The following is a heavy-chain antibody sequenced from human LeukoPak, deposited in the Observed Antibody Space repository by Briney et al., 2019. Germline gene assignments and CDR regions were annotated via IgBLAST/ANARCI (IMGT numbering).Heavy chain of an antibody. D-gene: IGHD3-9*01. J-gene: IGHJ6*03. CDR3: ARDQRYFDWYRYYYMDV. CDR2: IYRDGSTT. CDR1: GFGFSRYW. Sequence: GGSLRLSCAASGFGFSRYWMHWVRQAPGTGLKWVSRIYRDGSTTDYADSVKGRFTISRDNAKNSLYLQMNSLRAEDAAVYYCARDQRYFDWYRYYYMDVWGKGTTVTISS. V-gene: IGHV3-74*01.